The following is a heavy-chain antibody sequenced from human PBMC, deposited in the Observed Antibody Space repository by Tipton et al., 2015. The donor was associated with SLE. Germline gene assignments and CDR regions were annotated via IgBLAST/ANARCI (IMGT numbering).Heavy chain of an antibody. V-gene: IGHV1-8*01. CDR1: GYTFTSYD. CDR3: ARAVGAKGWFDP. D-gene: IGHD1-26*01. J-gene: IGHJ5*02. CDR2: MNPNSGNT. Sequence: QLVQSGAEVKKPGASAKVSCKASGYTFTSYDINWVRQATGQGLEWMGWMNPNSGNTGYVQKFQGRVTMTRNTSISTAYMELSSLRSEDTAVYYCARAVGAKGWFDPWGQGTLVTVSS.